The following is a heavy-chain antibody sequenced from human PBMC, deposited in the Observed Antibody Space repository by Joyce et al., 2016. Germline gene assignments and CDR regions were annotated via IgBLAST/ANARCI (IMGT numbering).Heavy chain of an antibody. CDR2: ISYDGRNK. Sequence: QVQLVDSGGGVVQPGRSLRLSCVASGFTFSNYGMHWVRQAPGKGLEWVAGISYDGRNKYYSDSVKGRFTISRDNSRNTVYLQMNSLRPEDTAVYYCAKDCHYSSGYYEGFDYWGQGTLVTVSS. CDR3: AKDCHYSSGYYEGFDY. CDR1: GFTFSNYG. V-gene: IGHV3-30*18. J-gene: IGHJ4*02. D-gene: IGHD3-22*01.